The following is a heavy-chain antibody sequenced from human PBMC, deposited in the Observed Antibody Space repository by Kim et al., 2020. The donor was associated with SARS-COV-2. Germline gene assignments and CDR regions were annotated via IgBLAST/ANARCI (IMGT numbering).Heavy chain of an antibody. CDR1: GGSISSGGYY. CDR3: ARDHIAGSSGYHGIFDY. Sequence: SETLSLTCTVSGGSISSGGYYWSWIRQHPGKGLEWIGYIYYSGSTYYNPSLKSRVTISVDTSKNQFSLKLSSVTAADTAVYYCARDHIAGSSGYHGIFDYWGQGTLVTVSS. J-gene: IGHJ4*02. CDR2: IYYSGST. D-gene: IGHD3-22*01. V-gene: IGHV4-31*03.